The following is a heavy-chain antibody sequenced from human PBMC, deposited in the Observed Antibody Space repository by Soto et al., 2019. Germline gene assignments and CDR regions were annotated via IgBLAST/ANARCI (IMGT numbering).Heavy chain of an antibody. Sequence: SLSLTCTVSGGSITRGGFSWSWVRQSPGKGLEWIGYIGHLENTYFHPTFKSRLTMSIDRSKNQFSLNLSSVTAADRAVYYCARGGGNDPFDSWGQGVLVTVSS. CDR1: GGSITRGGFS. J-gene: IGHJ4*02. CDR3: ARGGGNDPFDS. V-gene: IGHV4-30-2*06. D-gene: IGHD5-12*01. CDR2: IGHLENT.